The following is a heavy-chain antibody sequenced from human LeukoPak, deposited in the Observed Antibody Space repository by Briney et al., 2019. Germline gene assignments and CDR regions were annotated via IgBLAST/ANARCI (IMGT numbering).Heavy chain of an antibody. Sequence: GGSLRLSCAASGFTFSSYAMSWVRQAPGKGLEWVSAISGSGGSTYYADSVKGRFTISRDNSKNTLYLQMNSLRAEDTAVYYCAKGVLTYYYDRSGSPDWYFDLWGRGTLVTVSS. CDR2: ISGSGGST. J-gene: IGHJ2*01. D-gene: IGHD3-22*01. CDR3: AKGVLTYYYDRSGSPDWYFDL. CDR1: GFTFSSYA. V-gene: IGHV3-23*01.